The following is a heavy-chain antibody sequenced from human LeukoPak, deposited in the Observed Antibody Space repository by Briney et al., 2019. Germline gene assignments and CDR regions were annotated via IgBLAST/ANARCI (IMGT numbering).Heavy chain of an antibody. CDR3: TSSSSWPNDAFDI. D-gene: IGHD6-13*01. CDR1: GFTFSNAW. J-gene: IGHJ3*02. Sequence: GGSLRLSCAASGFTFSNAWMSWVRQAPGKGLEWVGRIKSKTDGGTTDYAAPVKGRFTISRDDSKNTLYLQMNSLKTEDTAVYYCTSSSSWPNDAFDIWGQGTMFTVSS. CDR2: IKSKTDGGTT. V-gene: IGHV3-15*01.